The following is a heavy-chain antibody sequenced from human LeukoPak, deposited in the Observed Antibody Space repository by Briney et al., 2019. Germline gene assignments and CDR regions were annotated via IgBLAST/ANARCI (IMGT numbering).Heavy chain of an antibody. Sequence: SETLSLTCAVSGGFISSSNWWSWVRQPPGKGLEWIGEIYHSGSTNYNPSLKSRVTISVDKSKNQFSLKLSSVTAADTAVYYCAKREVVAANFDYWGQGTLVTVSS. V-gene: IGHV4-4*02. CDR2: IYHSGST. J-gene: IGHJ4*02. CDR1: GGFISSSNW. CDR3: AKREVVAANFDY. D-gene: IGHD2-15*01.